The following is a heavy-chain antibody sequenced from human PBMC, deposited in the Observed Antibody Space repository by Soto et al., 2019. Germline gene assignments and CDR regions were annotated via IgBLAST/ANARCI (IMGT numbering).Heavy chain of an antibody. CDR2: IYWDDDK. Sequence: QTLSLTCAISGDSVSSNSAAWNWIRPSPGKALEWLALIYWDDDKRYSPSLKSRLTITKDTSKNQVVLTMTNMDPVDTATYYCAHMETYYDILTGYSDPPDDAFDIWGQGTMVTVSS. J-gene: IGHJ3*02. V-gene: IGHV2-5*08. CDR3: AHMETYYDILTGYSDPPDDAFDI. D-gene: IGHD3-9*01. CDR1: GDSVSSNSAA.